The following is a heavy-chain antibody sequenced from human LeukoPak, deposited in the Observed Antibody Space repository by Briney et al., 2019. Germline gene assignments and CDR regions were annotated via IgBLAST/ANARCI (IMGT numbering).Heavy chain of an antibody. CDR2: IYPGDSDT. CDR3: ARFMDFWSGYNDY. V-gene: IGHV5-51*01. D-gene: IGHD3-3*01. CDR1: GYSFTSYW. Sequence: GESLKISCKGSGYSFTSYWIGWVRQMPGKGLEWMWIIYPGDSDTRYSPSFQGQVTISADKSISTAYLQWSSLKASDTAMYYCARFMDFWSGYNDYWGQGTLVTVSS. J-gene: IGHJ4*02.